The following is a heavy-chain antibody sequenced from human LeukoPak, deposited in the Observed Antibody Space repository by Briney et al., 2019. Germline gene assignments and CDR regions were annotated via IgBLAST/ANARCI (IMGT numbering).Heavy chain of an antibody. CDR1: GYTFTSYA. CDR3: AREVVDDILTGYPGAWFDS. D-gene: IGHD3-9*01. J-gene: IGHJ5*01. V-gene: IGHV1-3*01. Sequence: ASVKVSCKASGYTFTSYAMHWVRQAPGQRLEWMGWINAGNGNTKYSQKFQGRVTITRDTSASTAYMELSSLRSEDTAVYYCAREVVDDILTGYPGAWFDSWGQGTLVTVSS. CDR2: INAGNGNT.